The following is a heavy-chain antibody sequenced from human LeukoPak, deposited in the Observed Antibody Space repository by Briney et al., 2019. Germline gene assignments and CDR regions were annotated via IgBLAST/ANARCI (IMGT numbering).Heavy chain of an antibody. CDR3: ARVSGDYDNWFDP. CDR2: INPNSGGT. D-gene: IGHD4-17*01. CDR1: GYTFTGYY. Sequence: ASVKVSCKASGYTFTGYYTHWVRQAPGQGLEWMGWINPNSGGTNYAQKFQGRVTMTRDTSISTAYMELSRLRSDDTAVYYCARVSGDYDNWFDPWGQGTLVTVSS. V-gene: IGHV1-2*02. J-gene: IGHJ5*02.